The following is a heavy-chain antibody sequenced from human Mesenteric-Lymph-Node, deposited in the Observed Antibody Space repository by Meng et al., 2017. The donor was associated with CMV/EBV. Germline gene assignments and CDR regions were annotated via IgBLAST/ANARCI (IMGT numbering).Heavy chain of an antibody. CDR2: TYYRSKWHN. J-gene: IGHJ6*02. D-gene: IGHD3-3*01. CDR3: ARDSLDFWSGYSGLDV. CDR1: GDSVSNNNAA. Sequence: SETLSLTCAISGDSVSNNNAAWNWIRQSSSRGLEWLGRTYYRSKWHNDYAVSVKSRITINPDKSKNQFSLQLNSVTPGDTAVYYCARDSLDFWSGYSGLDVWGQGTTVTVSS. V-gene: IGHV6-1*01.